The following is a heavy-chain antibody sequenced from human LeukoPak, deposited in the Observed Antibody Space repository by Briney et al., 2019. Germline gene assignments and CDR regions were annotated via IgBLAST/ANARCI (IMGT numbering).Heavy chain of an antibody. CDR1: GGSISSSSYY. V-gene: IGHV4-39*07. CDR2: IYYSGST. J-gene: IGHJ6*03. Sequence: PSETLSLTCTVSGGSISSSSYYWGWIRQPPGKGLEWIGSIYYSGSTYYNPSLKSRVTISVDTSKNQFSLKLSSVTAADTAVYYCARVKLSGSYYKEDPHYMDVWGKGTTVTVSS. CDR3: ARVKLSGSYYKEDPHYMDV. D-gene: IGHD3-10*01.